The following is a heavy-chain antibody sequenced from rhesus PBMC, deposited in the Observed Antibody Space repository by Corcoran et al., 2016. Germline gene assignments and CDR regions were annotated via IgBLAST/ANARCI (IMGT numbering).Heavy chain of an antibody. CDR2: IRSKSNNYET. Sequence: EVQLVESGGGLVQPGGSLRLSCAASGFTFSSSAMHWVRQASGQGPGWVGRIRSKSNNYETGYAASVKGRFTISRDDSKNTAYLQMNSLKTEDTAVYYCTTYEDDYGYYYTVFDYWGQGVLVTVSS. D-gene: IGHD3-9*01. CDR1: GFTFSSSA. J-gene: IGHJ4*01. CDR3: TTYEDDYGYYYTVFDY. V-gene: IGHV3-118*01.